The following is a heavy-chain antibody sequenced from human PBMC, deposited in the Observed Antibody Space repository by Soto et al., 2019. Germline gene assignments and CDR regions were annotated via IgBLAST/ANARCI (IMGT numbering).Heavy chain of an antibody. CDR2: ISWNSGDI. CDR1: GFTFDDHA. D-gene: IGHD6-19*01. V-gene: IGHV3-9*01. Sequence: EVQLVESGGGLIQPGRSLRLSCAASGFTFDDHAMHWVRQAPGKGLEWVSGISWNSGDIGYADSVKGRFTISRDNAKNSLYLQMNSLRAEDTVVYYCVKDMGVAGTSGCFQHWGQGTLVTVSS. CDR3: VKDMGVAGTSGCFQH. J-gene: IGHJ1*01.